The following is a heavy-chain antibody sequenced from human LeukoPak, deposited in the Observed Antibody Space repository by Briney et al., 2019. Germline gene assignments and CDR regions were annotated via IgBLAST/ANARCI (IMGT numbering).Heavy chain of an antibody. Sequence: SVKVSCKASGGTFSSYAISWVRQAPGQGLEWKGRIIPILGIANYAQKLQGRVTITADKSTSTDYMELSRLRPEDTAVYYCARDPVVPAAIRSGNWFDPWGQGTLVTVSS. CDR1: GGTFSSYA. CDR3: ARDPVVPAAIRSGNWFDP. V-gene: IGHV1-69*04. D-gene: IGHD2-2*02. CDR2: IIPILGIA. J-gene: IGHJ5*02.